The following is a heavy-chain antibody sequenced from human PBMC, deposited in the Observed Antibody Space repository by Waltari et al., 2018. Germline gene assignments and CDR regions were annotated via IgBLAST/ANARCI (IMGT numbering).Heavy chain of an antibody. CDR3: DRDLHPRSLIVVVIAYSY. D-gene: IGHD3-22*01. Sequence: EVQLVESGGGLVQPGGSLRLSCAASGFTFSSYSMNWVRQAPGKGLEWVSYISSSSSTIYYADSVKGRFTISRDNAKNSLYLQMNSLRAVYMAVYYCDRDLHPRSLIVVVIAYSYWGQGTLVTVSS. V-gene: IGHV3-48*04. CDR1: GFTFSSYS. J-gene: IGHJ4*02. CDR2: ISSSSSTI.